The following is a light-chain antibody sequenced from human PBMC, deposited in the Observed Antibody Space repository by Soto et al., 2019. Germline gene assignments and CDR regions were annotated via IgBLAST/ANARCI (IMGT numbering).Light chain of an antibody. J-gene: IGKJ4*01. Sequence: IGLELYLAALSLNPEERDTLSCRASQSVSSYLAWYQQKPGQAPRLLIYDASNRATGIPARFSGSGSGTDFTLTISLLEPEDFPVYYWQHRSNWPLTFGGGTMAEIK. CDR2: DAS. V-gene: IGKV3-11*01. CDR1: QSVSSY. CDR3: QHRSNWPLT.